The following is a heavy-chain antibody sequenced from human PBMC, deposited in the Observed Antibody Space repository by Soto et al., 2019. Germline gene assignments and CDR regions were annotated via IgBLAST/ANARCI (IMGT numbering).Heavy chain of an antibody. CDR1: GFTFSSYG. D-gene: IGHD3-10*02. CDR3: AKDNWLDCSGGILDY. J-gene: IGHJ4*02. Sequence: QVQLVESGGGVVQPGRSLRLSCAASGFTFSSYGMHCVRQAPGKGLEWVAVISYDGSNKYYADSVKGRFTISRDNSKNTRYLQKNSLRAEDTAVYYCAKDNWLDCSGGILDYWGQGTLVTVSS. CDR2: ISYDGSNK. V-gene: IGHV3-30*18.